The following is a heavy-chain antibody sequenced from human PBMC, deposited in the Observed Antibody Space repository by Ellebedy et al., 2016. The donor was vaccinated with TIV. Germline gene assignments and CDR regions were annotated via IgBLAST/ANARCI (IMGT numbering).Heavy chain of an antibody. J-gene: IGHJ6*03. CDR2: GYHSGST. D-gene: IGHD2-2*01. V-gene: IGHV4-38-2*02. CDR3: ARDGTVLVPAADMDV. Sequence: SETLSLTCTVSGYFISDGYHWGWIRQPPGKGLEWIGSGYHSGSTFYNPSLKSRVSISVDTTKNQFSLRLASVTAADTAVYYCARDGTVLVPAADMDVWGKGTTVTVSS. CDR1: GYFISDGYH.